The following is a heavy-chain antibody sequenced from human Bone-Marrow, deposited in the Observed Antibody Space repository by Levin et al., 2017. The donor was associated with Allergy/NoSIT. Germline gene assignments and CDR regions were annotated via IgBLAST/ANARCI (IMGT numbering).Heavy chain of an antibody. CDR3: ARTLGYCSGDGCYYYFDY. D-gene: IGHD2-15*01. CDR2: IYQSGNT. J-gene: IGHJ4*02. V-gene: IGHV4-38-2*01. CDR1: NYSISSGFH. Sequence: SQTLSLTCAVSNYSISSGFHWGWIRQSPGKGLEWIGSIYQSGNTYYSPFLKSRVTISVDTSKNQFSLRMNAVGAADTAVYYCARTLGYCSGDGCYYYFDYWGQGTLVTVSS.